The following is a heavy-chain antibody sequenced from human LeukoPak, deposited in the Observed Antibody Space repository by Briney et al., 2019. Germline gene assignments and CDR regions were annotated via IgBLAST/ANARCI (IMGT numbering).Heavy chain of an antibody. D-gene: IGHD5-18*01. J-gene: IGHJ4*02. CDR3: ARSVGGYSYYHLDY. CDR2: IYHSGST. Sequence: SETLSLTCAVSGGSISSGDYSWSWIRQPPGKGLEWIGYIYHSGSTLYNPSLKSRVTISVDTSKNQFSLKLSSVTAADTAVYYCARSVGGYSYYHLDYWGQGTLVTVSS. CDR1: GGSISSGDYS. V-gene: IGHV4-30-2*02.